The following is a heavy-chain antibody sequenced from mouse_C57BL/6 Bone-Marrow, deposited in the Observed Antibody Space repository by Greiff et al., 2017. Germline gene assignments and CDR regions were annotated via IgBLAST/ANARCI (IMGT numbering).Heavy chain of an antibody. J-gene: IGHJ1*03. Sequence: VQLQQSGAELVRPGSSVKMSCKTSGYTFTSYGINWVKQRPGQGLEWIGYIYIGNGYTAYNEKFKGKATLTSDTSSSTAYMQLSSLTSEDSAIXVCARGGLLLGWYFDVWGTGTTVTVSS. CDR3: ARGGLLLGWYFDV. CDR2: IYIGNGYT. D-gene: IGHD1-1*01. V-gene: IGHV1-58*01. CDR1: GYTFTSYG.